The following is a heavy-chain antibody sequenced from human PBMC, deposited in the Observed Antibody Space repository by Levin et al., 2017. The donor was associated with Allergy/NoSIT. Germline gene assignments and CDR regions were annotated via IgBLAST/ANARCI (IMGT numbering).Heavy chain of an antibody. D-gene: IGHD3-3*01. CDR2: VSWNSGTI. Sequence: GGSLRLSCAVSGFAFEDFAMHWVRQAPGKGLEWVSGVSWNSGTIAYADSVKGRFTISRNNAKNSLYLQMDSLRSEDTAFYYCADGRYYDFWSGYFRYWSQGSLVTVSS. V-gene: IGHV3-9*01. J-gene: IGHJ4*02. CDR1: GFAFEDFA. CDR3: ADGRYYDFWSGYFRY.